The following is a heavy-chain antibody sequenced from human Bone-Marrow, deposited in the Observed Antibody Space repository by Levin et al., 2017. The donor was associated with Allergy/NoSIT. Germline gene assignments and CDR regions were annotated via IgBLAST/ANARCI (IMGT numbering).Heavy chain of an antibody. CDR1: GGSLSRGGYY. CDR3: ARDIGGYVWYFDV. V-gene: IGHV4-31*03. Sequence: SETLSLTCSVSGGSLSRGGYYWNWIRQQPGKGLEWIGNMYNSGNTYYNPSLRSRVSISVDTSQNQFSLKLKSVTAADTAVYFCARDIGGYVWYFDVWGRGTLVTVSS. J-gene: IGHJ2*01. CDR2: MYNSGNT. D-gene: IGHD6-25*01.